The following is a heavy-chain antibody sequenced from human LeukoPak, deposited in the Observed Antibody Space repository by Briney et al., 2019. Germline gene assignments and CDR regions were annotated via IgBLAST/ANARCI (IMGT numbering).Heavy chain of an antibody. CDR1: GGTFSSYA. CDR2: IIPIFGTA. CDR3: ARDRYSSSWYPYSGIYFDY. V-gene: IGHV1-69*01. J-gene: IGHJ4*02. D-gene: IGHD6-13*01. Sequence: SVKVSCKASGGTFSSYAISWVRQAPGQGLEWMGGIIPIFGTANYAQEFQGRVTITADESTSTAYMELSSLRSEDTAVYYCARDRYSSSWYPYSGIYFDYWGQGTLVTVSS.